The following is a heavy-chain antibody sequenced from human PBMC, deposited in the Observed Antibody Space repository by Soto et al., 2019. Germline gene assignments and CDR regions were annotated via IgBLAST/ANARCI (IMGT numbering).Heavy chain of an antibody. J-gene: IGHJ5*02. Sequence: QGQLVQSGAEVKKPGASVKVSCKTSGYTFTSYGISWVRQAPGQGLELMGWISVYNGNIKYAQKAQGRVTMTTDTPTSTAYMELRSLRRDDTAVYYYARDPNSSGWYLSVWLDPWGQGTLVTVSP. CDR2: ISVYNGNI. D-gene: IGHD6-19*01. CDR3: ARDPNSSGWYLSVWLDP. V-gene: IGHV1-18*01. CDR1: GYTFTSYG.